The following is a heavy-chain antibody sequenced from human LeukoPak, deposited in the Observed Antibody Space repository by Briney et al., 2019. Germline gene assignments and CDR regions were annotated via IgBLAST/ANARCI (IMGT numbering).Heavy chain of an antibody. D-gene: IGHD4-17*01. CDR1: GGSFSGYY. Sequence: PSETLSLTCAVYGGSFSGYYWSWIRQPPGKGLEWIGEINHSGSTNYNPSLKSRVTISVDTSKNQFSLKLSSVTAADTAVYYCARGQVDYGDYEGYYYFDYWGQGTLVTVSS. CDR2: INHSGST. J-gene: IGHJ4*02. CDR3: ARGQVDYGDYEGYYYFDY. V-gene: IGHV4-34*01.